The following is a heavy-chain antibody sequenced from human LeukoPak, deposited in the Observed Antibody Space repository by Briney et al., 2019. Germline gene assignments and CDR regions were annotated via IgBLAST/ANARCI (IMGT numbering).Heavy chain of an antibody. V-gene: IGHV3-21*01. J-gene: IGHJ4*02. CDR1: GFTFSSYS. CDR2: ISSSSSYI. Sequence: GGSLRLSCAASGFTFSSYSMNWVRQAPGKGLEWVSSISSSSSYIYYADSVKGRFTISRDNAKNSLYLQMNSLRAEDTAVYYCARGITVIVVASVYFDYWGQGTLVTVSS. D-gene: IGHD3-22*01. CDR3: ARGITVIVVASVYFDY.